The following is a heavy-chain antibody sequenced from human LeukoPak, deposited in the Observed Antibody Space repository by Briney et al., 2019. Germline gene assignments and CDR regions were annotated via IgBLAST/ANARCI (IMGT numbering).Heavy chain of an antibody. CDR2: ISYDGSNK. V-gene: IGHV3-30-3*01. Sequence: GGSLRLSCAGSGFTFSSYAMHWVCQAPGKGLEWVAVISYDGSNKYYADSVKGRFTISRDNSKNTLYLQMNSLRAEDTAVYYCARDMYYYDSSAANYWGQGTLVTVSS. CDR1: GFTFSSYA. J-gene: IGHJ4*02. D-gene: IGHD3-22*01. CDR3: ARDMYYYDSSAANY.